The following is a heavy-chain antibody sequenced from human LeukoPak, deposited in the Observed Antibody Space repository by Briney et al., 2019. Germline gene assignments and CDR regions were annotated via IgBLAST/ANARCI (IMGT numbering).Heavy chain of an antibody. CDR3: ARYSSSSVY. J-gene: IGHJ4*02. CDR2: ISYDGSNK. CDR1: GFTFSSYA. V-gene: IGHV3-30-3*01. D-gene: IGHD6-6*01. Sequence: GRSPRLSCAASGFTFSSYAMHWVCQAPGKGLEWVAVISYDGSNKYYADSVKGRFTISRDNSKNTLYLQMNSLRAEDTAVYYCARYSSSSVYWGQGTLVTVSS.